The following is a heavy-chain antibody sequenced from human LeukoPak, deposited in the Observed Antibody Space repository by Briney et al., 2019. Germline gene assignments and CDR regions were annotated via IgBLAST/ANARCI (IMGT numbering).Heavy chain of an antibody. V-gene: IGHV3-33*01. CDR3: TRYNNDHFDY. CDR1: GLTFGGYG. CDR2: IAYDGSRA. Sequence: GGSLRLSCAGSGLTFGGYGMHWFRQTPGKGLGWVAVIAYDGSRAFYADSVKGRFTISRDNSKNTMSVQMDDLRAEDTAVYYCTRYNNDHFDYWGQGTLVTVSS. J-gene: IGHJ4*02. D-gene: IGHD1-14*01.